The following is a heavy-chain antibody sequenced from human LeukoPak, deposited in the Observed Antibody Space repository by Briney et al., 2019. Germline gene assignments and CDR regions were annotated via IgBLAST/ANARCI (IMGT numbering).Heavy chain of an antibody. V-gene: IGHV5-51*01. CDR1: GYSFTSYW. CDR3: ARQSITMVRGVPNWFDP. J-gene: IGHJ5*02. Sequence: GESLKISCKGSGYSFTSYWIGWVRQMPGKGLEWMGIIYPGDSDTRYSPSFQGQVTISADKSISTAYLQWSSLKASDTAMYYCARQSITMVRGVPNWFDPWGQGTRVTVSS. D-gene: IGHD3-10*01. CDR2: IYPGDSDT.